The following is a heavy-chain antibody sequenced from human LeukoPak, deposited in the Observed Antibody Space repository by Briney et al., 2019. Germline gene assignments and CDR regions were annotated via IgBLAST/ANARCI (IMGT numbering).Heavy chain of an antibody. CDR3: ARLGGIVVVPAAMFDY. CDR1: GFTFSSYS. CDR2: ISSSSSYI. V-gene: IGHV3-21*01. D-gene: IGHD2-2*01. Sequence: GGSLRLSCAASGFTFSSYSMNWVRQAPGKGLEWVSSISSSSSYIYYPDSVKGRFTISRDNAKNSLYLQMNSLRAEDTAVYYCARLGGIVVVPAAMFDYWGQGTLVTVSS. J-gene: IGHJ4*02.